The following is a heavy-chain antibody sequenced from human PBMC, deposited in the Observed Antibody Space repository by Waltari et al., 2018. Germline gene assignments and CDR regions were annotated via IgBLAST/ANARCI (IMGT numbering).Heavy chain of an antibody. CDR2: IRYDGSNK. Sequence: QVQLVESGGGVVQPGGSLRLSCAASGFTFSTYGMDWVRQAPGKGLEWVAFIRYDGSNKYYADSVKGRFTISRDNAKNSLYLQMNSLRAEDTAVYYCAREEGFDYYGSGTRYFDYWGQGTLVTVSS. D-gene: IGHD3-10*01. CDR1: GFTFSTYG. V-gene: IGHV3-30*02. CDR3: AREEGFDYYGSGTRYFDY. J-gene: IGHJ4*02.